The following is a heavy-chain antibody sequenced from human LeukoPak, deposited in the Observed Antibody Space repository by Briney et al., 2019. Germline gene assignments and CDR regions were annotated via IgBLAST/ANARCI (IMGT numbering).Heavy chain of an antibody. Sequence: GGSLRLSCAASGFTFSSYVMHWVRQAPGKGLEWVAIISYDGSNEYYADSVKGRFTISRDNAKNSLYLQMNSLRAEDTAVYYCARDSLGSTGDFDYWGQGTLVTVSS. CDR1: GFTFSSYV. J-gene: IGHJ4*02. CDR2: ISYDGSNE. D-gene: IGHD3-16*01. V-gene: IGHV3-30*04. CDR3: ARDSLGSTGDFDY.